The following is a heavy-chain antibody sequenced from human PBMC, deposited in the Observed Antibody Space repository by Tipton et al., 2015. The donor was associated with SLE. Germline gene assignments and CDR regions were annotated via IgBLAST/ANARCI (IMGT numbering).Heavy chain of an antibody. CDR1: GYSFTNYW. CDR3: ARRIISSRPDYYYMDV. D-gene: IGHD3-10*01. Sequence: QLVQSGPEVKKPGESLKISCKGSGYSFTNYWIGWVRQMPGKGLEWMGTIYPGDSNIRYSPSFQGQVTISADKSISTAYLQWNSLRASDTAIYYCARRIISSRPDYYYMDVWGKGTTVTVSS. J-gene: IGHJ6*03. V-gene: IGHV5-51*03. CDR2: IYPGDSNI.